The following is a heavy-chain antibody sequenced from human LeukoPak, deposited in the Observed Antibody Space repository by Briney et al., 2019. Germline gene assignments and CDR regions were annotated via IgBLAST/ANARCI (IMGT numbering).Heavy chain of an antibody. CDR1: GGSISSYY. J-gene: IGHJ6*03. Sequence: SETLSLTCTVSGGSISSYYWSWIRQPPGKGLEWIGYIYYSGSTNYNPSLKSRVTISVDTSKNQFSLRLSSVTAADTAVYYCARFDIVVVPAAPPPYYYYYMDVWGKGTTVTVSS. CDR2: IYYSGST. D-gene: IGHD2-2*01. V-gene: IGHV4-59*01. CDR3: ARFDIVVVPAAPPPYYYYYMDV.